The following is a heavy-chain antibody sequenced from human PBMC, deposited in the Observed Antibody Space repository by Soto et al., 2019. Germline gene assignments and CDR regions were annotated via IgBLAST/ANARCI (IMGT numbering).Heavy chain of an antibody. D-gene: IGHD3-22*01. Sequence: PGGSLRLSCAASGFTFSDYGMHWVRQAPGKGPEWLAVISYDGTTQHYADSVKGRFTVSRDNVKNFLHLQMSSLRGDDTGVYFCVRATLSWGHYYFRGLDVWGQGTTVTVSS. J-gene: IGHJ6*02. CDR3: VRATLSWGHYYFRGLDV. CDR2: ISYDGTTQ. CDR1: GFTFSDYG. V-gene: IGHV3-30*03.